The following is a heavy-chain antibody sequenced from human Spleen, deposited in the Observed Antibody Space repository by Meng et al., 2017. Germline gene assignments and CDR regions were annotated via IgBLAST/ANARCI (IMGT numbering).Heavy chain of an antibody. V-gene: IGHV3-23*01. J-gene: IGHJ4*02. CDR1: GFTFSNYA. CDR3: AKRTEGRSSSWYYFEY. D-gene: IGHD6-13*01. CDR2: ISGSGGST. Sequence: GGSLRLSCAASGFTFSNYAMSWVRQAPGKGLEWVSVISGSGGSTFYADSVKGRFTISRDNSKNTLYLQMNSLRAADTAVYYCAKRTEGRSSSWYYFEYWGQGILVTVSS.